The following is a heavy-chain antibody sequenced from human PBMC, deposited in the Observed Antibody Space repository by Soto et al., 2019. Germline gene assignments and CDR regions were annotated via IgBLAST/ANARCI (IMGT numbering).Heavy chain of an antibody. Sequence: SETPALSCTVSGGSISSGDYYWRWIRQPPGKGLEWIGYIYYSGSTYYNPSLKSRVTISVDTSKNQFSLKLSSVTAADTAVYYCARDLVVATITYGMDVWGQGTTVTVSS. V-gene: IGHV4-30-4*01. CDR1: GGSISSGDYY. CDR3: ARDLVVATITYGMDV. D-gene: IGHD5-12*01. CDR2: IYYSGST. J-gene: IGHJ6*02.